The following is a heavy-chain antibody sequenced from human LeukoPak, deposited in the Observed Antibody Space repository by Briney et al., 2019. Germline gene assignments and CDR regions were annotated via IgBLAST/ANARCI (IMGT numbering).Heavy chain of an antibody. J-gene: IGHJ4*02. CDR1: GFIFNNYA. CDR2: ISWNSGSI. Sequence: GRSLRLSCAGSGFIFNNYAMHWVRQPPGKGLEWVSGISWNSGSIDYAGSVKGRFTISRDNAKNSLYLQMNSLRAEDTAIYFCARVPYNYDTSSYYYKYYFDYWGQGTLVTVSS. V-gene: IGHV3-9*01. CDR3: ARVPYNYDTSSYYYKYYFDY. D-gene: IGHD3-22*01.